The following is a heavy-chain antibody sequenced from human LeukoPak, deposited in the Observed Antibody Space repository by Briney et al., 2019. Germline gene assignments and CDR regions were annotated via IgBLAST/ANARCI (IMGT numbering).Heavy chain of an antibody. CDR3: AREEGHYYGSGSYSWFGP. CDR1: GGSISSGGYY. V-gene: IGHV4-31*03. D-gene: IGHD3-10*01. CDR2: IYYSGST. Sequence: PSETLSLTCTVSGGSISSGGYYWSWIRQHPGKGLEWIGYIYYSGSTNYNPSLESRVIISVDTSKNQFSLKLSSVTAADTAVYYCAREEGHYYGSGSYSWFGPWGQGTLVTVSS. J-gene: IGHJ5*02.